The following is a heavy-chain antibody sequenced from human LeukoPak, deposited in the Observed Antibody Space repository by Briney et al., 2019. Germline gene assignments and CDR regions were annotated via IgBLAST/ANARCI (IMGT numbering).Heavy chain of an antibody. V-gene: IGHV1-24*01. CDR1: GYSLNELS. CDR2: SDPEDGER. Sequence: GASVKVSCKVSGYSLNELSIHWVRQAPGKGAEWMGGSDPEDGERIYAQNFQGRVTMTDDTSTDTAYMELSSLRSEDTAVYYCATLRRQSGTYYSFSYSLDFWGQGTLVTVSS. J-gene: IGHJ4*02. CDR3: ATLRRQSGTYYSFSYSLDF. D-gene: IGHD3-10*01.